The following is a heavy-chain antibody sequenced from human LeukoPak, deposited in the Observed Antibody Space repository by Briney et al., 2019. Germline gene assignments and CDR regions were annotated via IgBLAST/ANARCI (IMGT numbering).Heavy chain of an antibody. CDR1: GGSISSSSYY. D-gene: IGHD3-22*01. V-gene: IGHV4-39*01. CDR3: SAYYYDTSAAYYFDY. CDR2: FYYSGST. J-gene: IGHJ4*02. Sequence: SETLSLTCTVSGGSISSSSYYWGWIRQPPGKGLEWIGSFYYSGSTYYNPSLKSRVTMSVDTSKNRFSLKLSSVTAADTAVYYCSAYYYDTSAAYYFDYWGQGTLVTVSS.